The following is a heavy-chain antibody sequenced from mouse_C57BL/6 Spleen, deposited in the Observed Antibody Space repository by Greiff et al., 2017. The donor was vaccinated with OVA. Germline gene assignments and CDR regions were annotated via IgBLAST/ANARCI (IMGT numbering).Heavy chain of an antibody. Sequence: VQLQESGPGLVAPSQSLSITCTVSGFSLTSYGVHWVRQPPGKGLEWLVVIWSDGSTTYNSALKSRLSISKDNSKSQVFLKMNSLQTDDTAMYYCARHGGSSPYYYAMDYWGQGTSVTVSS. CDR3: ARHGGSSPYYYAMDY. CDR2: IWSDGST. CDR1: GFSLTSYG. V-gene: IGHV2-6-1*01. J-gene: IGHJ4*01. D-gene: IGHD1-1*01.